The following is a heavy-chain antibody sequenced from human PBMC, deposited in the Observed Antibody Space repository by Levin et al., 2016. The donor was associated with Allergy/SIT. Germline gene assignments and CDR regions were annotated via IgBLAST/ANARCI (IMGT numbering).Heavy chain of an antibody. Sequence: GGSLRLSCAASGFTFSSYAMHWVRQAPGKGLEWVAVISNDGSNKYYADSVKGRFTISRDNSKNTLYLQMNSLRAEDTAVYYCARGAREYSSSDNLWGQGTMVTVSS. CDR2: ISNDGSNK. CDR1: GFTFSSYA. J-gene: IGHJ3*01. D-gene: IGHD6-13*01. V-gene: IGHV3-30-3*01. CDR3: ARGAREYSSSDNL.